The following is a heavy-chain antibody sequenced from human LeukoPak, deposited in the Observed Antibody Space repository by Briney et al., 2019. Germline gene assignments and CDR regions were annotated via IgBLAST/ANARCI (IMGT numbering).Heavy chain of an antibody. CDR2: INAGNGNT. Sequence: ASVKVSCKASGYTFTSYAMHWVRQAPGQRLEWMGWINAGNGNTKYSQKFQGRVTITRDTSASTAYMELSSLRSEDTAVYYCARDHYYGSGSYYNFWFDPWGQGTLVTASS. CDR3: ARDHYYGSGSYYNFWFDP. D-gene: IGHD3-10*01. V-gene: IGHV1-3*01. J-gene: IGHJ5*02. CDR1: GYTFTSYA.